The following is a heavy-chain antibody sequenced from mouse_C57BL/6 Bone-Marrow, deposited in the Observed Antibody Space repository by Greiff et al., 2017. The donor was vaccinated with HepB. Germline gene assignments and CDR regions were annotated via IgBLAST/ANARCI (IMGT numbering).Heavy chain of an antibody. Sequence: EVQLQQSGPELVKPGASVKISCKASGYTFTDYYMNWVKQSHGKSLEWIGDINPNNGGTSYNQKFKGKATLTVDKSSSTAYMELRSLTSEDSAVYYCARRVITTVVADYFDYWGQGTTLTVSS. CDR1: GYTFTDYY. D-gene: IGHD1-1*01. CDR3: ARRVITTVVADYFDY. V-gene: IGHV1-26*01. J-gene: IGHJ2*01. CDR2: INPNNGGT.